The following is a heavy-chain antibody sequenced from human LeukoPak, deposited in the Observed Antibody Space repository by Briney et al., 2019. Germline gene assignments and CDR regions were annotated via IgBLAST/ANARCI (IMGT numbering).Heavy chain of an antibody. V-gene: IGHV5-51*01. CDR1: GYSFTTYW. CDR2: IYPGDSDA. J-gene: IGHJ4*02. CDR3: ARRVMYSSSSPFDY. Sequence: GESLKISCKASGYSFTTYWIGWVRQMPGKGLEWMGIIYPGDSDARYSPSFQGQVTISADKSISTAYLQWSSLKASDTAMYYCARRVMYSSSSPFDYWGQGTLVTVSS. D-gene: IGHD6-6*01.